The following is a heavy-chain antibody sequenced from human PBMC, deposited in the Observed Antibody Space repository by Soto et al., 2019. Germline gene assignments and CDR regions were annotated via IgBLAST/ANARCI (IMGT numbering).Heavy chain of an antibody. V-gene: IGHV3-23*01. J-gene: IGHJ3*02. Sequence: EVQLLESGGGLVQPGGSLRLSCAASGFTFNSYAMSWVRQAPGKGLEWVSVISGSGGSTYYADSVKGRFTISRDNPKNTVYLKRAGVRAGEPAVYYCAQGGGDYSSGWYGAFDIWGQGTMVTVSS. D-gene: IGHD6-19*01. CDR1: GFTFNSYA. CDR2: ISGSGGST. CDR3: AQGGGDYSSGWYGAFDI.